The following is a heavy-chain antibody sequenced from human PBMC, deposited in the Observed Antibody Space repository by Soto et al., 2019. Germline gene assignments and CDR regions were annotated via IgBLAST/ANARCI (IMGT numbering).Heavy chain of an antibody. CDR2: ISYDGSNK. J-gene: IGHJ6*02. D-gene: IGHD3-3*01. V-gene: IGHV3-30-3*01. Sequence: GWSLRLSCAASVFTFISYAMHWVRQAPGKGLEWVAVISYDGSNKYYADSVKGRFTISRDNSKNTLYLQMNSLRAEDTAVYYCARDLGATYDFWSGPSYYYYGMDVWGQGTTVTVSS. CDR3: ARDLGATYDFWSGPSYYYYGMDV. CDR1: VFTFISYA.